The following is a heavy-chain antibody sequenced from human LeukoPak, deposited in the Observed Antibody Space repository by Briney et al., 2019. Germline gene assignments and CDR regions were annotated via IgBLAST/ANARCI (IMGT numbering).Heavy chain of an antibody. CDR1: GGTFSSYA. CDR3: ASSAVGGSYYLYYYYYMDV. Sequence: ASVKVSCKASGGTFSSYAISWVRQAPGQGLEWMGGIIPIFGTANYAQKFQGRVTITADKSTSTAYMELSSLRSEDTAVYYCASSAVGGSYYLYYYYYMDVWGKGTTVTVSS. J-gene: IGHJ6*03. CDR2: IIPIFGTA. V-gene: IGHV1-69*06. D-gene: IGHD1-26*01.